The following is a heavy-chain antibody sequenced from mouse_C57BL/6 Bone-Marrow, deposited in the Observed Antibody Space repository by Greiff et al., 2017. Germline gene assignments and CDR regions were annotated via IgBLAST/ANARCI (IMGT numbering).Heavy chain of an antibody. CDR1: GFSFNTYA. CDR2: IRSKSNNYAT. V-gene: IGHV10-1*01. CDR3: VIYCGNYVY. Sequence: EVQLVESGGGLVQPKGSLTLSCAASGFSFNTYAMNWVRQAPGKGLEWVARIRSKSNNYATSYADSVKDRFTISRDDSESMLYLQMNNLKTEDTAMYYCVIYCGNYVYWGQGTLVTVSA. D-gene: IGHD2-1*01. J-gene: IGHJ3*01.